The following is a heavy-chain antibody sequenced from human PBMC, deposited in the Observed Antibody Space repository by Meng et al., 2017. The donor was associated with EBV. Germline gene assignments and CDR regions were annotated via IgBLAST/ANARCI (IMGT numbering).Heavy chain of an antibody. D-gene: IGHD3-22*01. V-gene: IGHV1-8*01. CDR3: ARGPYYYDSSGYYYGEFDP. Sequence: QVRLVLSGDEVKNPGASVKVSCKASGYTFTSYHINGSRQATGQGLEWMGWMNPNSGNTGYAQKFQGRVTMTRNTSISTAYMELSSLRSEDTAVYYCARGPYYYDSSGYYYGEFDPWGQGTLVTVSS. CDR1: GYTFTSYH. J-gene: IGHJ5*02. CDR2: MNPNSGNT.